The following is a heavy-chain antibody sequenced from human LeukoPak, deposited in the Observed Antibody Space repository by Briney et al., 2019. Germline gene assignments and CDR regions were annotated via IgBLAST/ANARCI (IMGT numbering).Heavy chain of an antibody. Sequence: TLSLTCAVSGGSISSCCYSWIWIPQPPGKGLECIGYIYQSGSTYYNPSLKKRVTISGHRSKNQFSLKLSSVTAADPAVYYCARGEGHATMVALVYWGQGTLVTLSS. CDR1: GGSISSCCYS. D-gene: IGHD3-10*01. CDR2: IYQSGST. J-gene: IGHJ4*02. V-gene: IGHV4-30-2*01. CDR3: ARGEGHATMVALVY.